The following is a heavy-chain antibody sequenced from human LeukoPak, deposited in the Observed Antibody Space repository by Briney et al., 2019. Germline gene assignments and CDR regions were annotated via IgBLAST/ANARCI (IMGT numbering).Heavy chain of an antibody. CDR3: ARDRSGTTVTYTQAFDY. Sequence: GGSLRLSYAASGFTFSSYEMNWVRQAPGKGLEWVSYISSSGSTIYYADSVKGRFTISRDNAKNSLYLQMNSLRAEDTAVYYCARDRSGTTVTYTQAFDYWGQGTLVTVSS. CDR1: GFTFSSYE. D-gene: IGHD4-17*01. CDR2: ISSSGSTI. V-gene: IGHV3-48*03. J-gene: IGHJ4*02.